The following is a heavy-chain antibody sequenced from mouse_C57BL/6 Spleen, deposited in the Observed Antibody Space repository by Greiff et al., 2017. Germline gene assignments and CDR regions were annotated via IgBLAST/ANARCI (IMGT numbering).Heavy chain of an antibody. CDR1: GFTFSDYY. CDR2: INYDGSST. J-gene: IGHJ3*01. CDR3: ARESAGFAY. V-gene: IGHV5-16*01. Sequence: EVQLVESEGGLVQPGSSMKLSCTASGFTFSDYYMAWVRQVPEKGLEWVANINYDGSSTYYLDSLKSRFIISRDNAKNILYLQMSSLKSEDTATYYCARESAGFAYWGQGTLVTVSA. D-gene: IGHD6-1*01.